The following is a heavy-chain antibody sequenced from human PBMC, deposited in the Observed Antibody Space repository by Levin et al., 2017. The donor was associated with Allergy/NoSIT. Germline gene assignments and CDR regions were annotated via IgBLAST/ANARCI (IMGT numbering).Heavy chain of an antibody. CDR1: GFTFSSYG. V-gene: IGHV3-30*18. Sequence: GESLKISCAASGFTFSSYGMHWVRQAPGKGLEWVAVISYDGSNKYYADSVKGRFTISRDNSKNTLYLQMNSLRAEDTAVYYCAKVMALGYYDSSGTQNAFDIWGQGTMVTVSS. D-gene: IGHD3-22*01. CDR3: AKVMALGYYDSSGTQNAFDI. J-gene: IGHJ3*02. CDR2: ISYDGSNK.